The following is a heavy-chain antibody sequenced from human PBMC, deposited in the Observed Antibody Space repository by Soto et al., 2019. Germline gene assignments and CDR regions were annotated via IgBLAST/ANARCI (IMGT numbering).Heavy chain of an antibody. Sequence: EVQLVESGGGLVQPGGSLRLSCAASGFTFSSYEMNWVRQAPGKGLEWVSYISRSGSTIYYADSVKGRFTISRDNAKNSLYLQMNSLRGEDTAVYYCASGGTEPFDYWGQGTLVTGSS. CDR1: GFTFSSYE. D-gene: IGHD1-1*01. V-gene: IGHV3-48*03. J-gene: IGHJ4*02. CDR2: ISRSGSTI. CDR3: ASGGTEPFDY.